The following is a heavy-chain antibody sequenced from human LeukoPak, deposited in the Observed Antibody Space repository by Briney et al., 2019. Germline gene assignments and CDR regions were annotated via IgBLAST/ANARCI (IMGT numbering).Heavy chain of an antibody. CDR2: INHSGST. Sequence: SETLSLTCAVYGGSFSGYYWSWIRQPPGKGLEWVGEINHSGSTNYNPSLKSRVTISVDTSKNQFSLKLSSVTAADTAVYYCARGAGYSSGDYWGQGTLVTVSS. J-gene: IGHJ4*02. CDR3: ARGAGYSSGDY. D-gene: IGHD6-19*01. V-gene: IGHV4-34*01. CDR1: GGSFSGYY.